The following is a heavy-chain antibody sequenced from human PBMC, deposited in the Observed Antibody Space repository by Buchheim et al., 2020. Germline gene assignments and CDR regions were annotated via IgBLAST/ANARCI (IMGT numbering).Heavy chain of an antibody. Sequence: EVLLVESGGKLVQPGGSLRLSCAASGFNFGTYAFSWVRQAPGKGLEWVAAVSGLGSSTYYADSVKGRFTISRDNSNNTVYLQMNSEKADDTAVEYCAKEGAYNRICERWGQGTL. V-gene: IGHV3-23*04. J-gene: IGHJ4*02. D-gene: IGHD5-24*01. CDR1: GFNFGTYA. CDR3: AKEGAYNRICER. CDR2: VSGLGSST.